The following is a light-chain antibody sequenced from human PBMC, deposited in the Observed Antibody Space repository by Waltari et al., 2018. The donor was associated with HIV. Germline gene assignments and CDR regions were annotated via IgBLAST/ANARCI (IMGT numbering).Light chain of an antibody. CDR3: STYITGSTV. J-gene: IGLJ2*01. CDR1: SNNVGDYKY. V-gene: IGLV2-14*01. Sequence: QSALTQPASVSGSPGQSITISCTGTSNNVGDYKYVSWYQQHPDKAPKLMIYELNNRPSGVSNRFSGSKSGNTASLTISGLQPQDEAVYYCSTYITGSTVFGGGTKVTVL. CDR2: ELN.